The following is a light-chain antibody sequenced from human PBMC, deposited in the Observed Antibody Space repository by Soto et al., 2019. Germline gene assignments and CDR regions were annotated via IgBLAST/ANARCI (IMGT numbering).Light chain of an antibody. CDR2: AAS. CDR1: RSLSSSY. Sequence: EIVLTQSPATLSLSPGERATLSCRASRSLSSSYLAWYQQKPGQAPRLLIYAASTRATGIPHRFTGGGSGTDFTLTISRLEPEDFAVYYCHQYSSAETFGQGTKVEVK. V-gene: IGKV3-20*01. J-gene: IGKJ1*01. CDR3: HQYSSAET.